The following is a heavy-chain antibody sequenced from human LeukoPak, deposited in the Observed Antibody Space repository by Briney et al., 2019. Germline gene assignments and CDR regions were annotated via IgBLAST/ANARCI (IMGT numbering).Heavy chain of an antibody. Sequence: GGSLRLSCAASGFIFTTYAMGWVRQLPGKGLEWVSSVSSSGSDTYYTSSVKGRFTISRGNSKNTLYLQVNSLRVEDTAVYYCARRVLGAVGYFDYWGQGALVTVSS. CDR3: ARRVLGAVGYFDY. CDR2: VSSSGSDT. D-gene: IGHD4-23*01. V-gene: IGHV3-23*05. J-gene: IGHJ4*02. CDR1: GFIFTTYA.